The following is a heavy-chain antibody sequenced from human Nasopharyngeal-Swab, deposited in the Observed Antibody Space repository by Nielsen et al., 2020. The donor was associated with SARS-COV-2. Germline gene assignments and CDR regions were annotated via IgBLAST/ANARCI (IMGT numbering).Heavy chain of an antibody. J-gene: IGHJ4*02. CDR2: THFWSTWTH. CDR1: GDSVSNSAAA. V-gene: IGHV6-1*01. D-gene: IGHD5-24*01. CDR3: ARKYNWYFGY. Sequence: SETLSLTCAISGDSVSNSAAAWHWVRQSPSRGLEWLGRTHFWSTWTHDYAVSVRSRIRINPDTSNNQFSLQLSSVTPEDTAVYYCARKYNWYFGYWGQGALVTVSS.